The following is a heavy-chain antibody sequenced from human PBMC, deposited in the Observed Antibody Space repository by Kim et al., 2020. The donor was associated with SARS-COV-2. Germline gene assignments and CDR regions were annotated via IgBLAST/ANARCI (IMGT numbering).Heavy chain of an antibody. V-gene: IGHV4-31*03. J-gene: IGHJ4*02. CDR1: GGSISSGGYY. Sequence: SETLSLTCTVSGGSISSGGYYWSWIRQHPGKGLEWIGYIYYSGSTYYNPSLKSRVTISVDTSKNQFSLKLSSVTAADTAVYYCARVPVRVSGSYYFDYWGQGTLVTVSS. CDR3: ARVPVRVSGSYYFDY. CDR2: IYYSGST. D-gene: IGHD3-10*01.